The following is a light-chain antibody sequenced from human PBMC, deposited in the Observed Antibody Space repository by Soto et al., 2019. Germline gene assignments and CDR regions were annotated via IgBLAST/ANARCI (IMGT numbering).Light chain of an antibody. Sequence: QSALTQPASASGYPGQSITISCTGTSSDVGGYNFVSWYQLHPGKAPKLMIFDVSNRPSGVSDRFSGSKSGNTASLTISGLQAEDKADYYCSSYISGSIPFVFGTGTKLTVL. CDR1: SSDVGGYNF. CDR2: DVS. J-gene: IGLJ1*01. CDR3: SSYISGSIPFV. V-gene: IGLV2-14*01.